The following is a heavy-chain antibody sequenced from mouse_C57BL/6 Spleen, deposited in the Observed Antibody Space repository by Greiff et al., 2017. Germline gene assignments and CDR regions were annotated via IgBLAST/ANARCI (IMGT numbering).Heavy chain of an antibody. D-gene: IGHD2-3*01. CDR1: GYTFTDYE. V-gene: IGHV1-15*01. Sequence: VQLQQSGAELVRPGASVTLSCKASGYTFTDYEMHWVKQTPVHGLEWIGAIDPETGGTAYNQKFKGKAILTADKSSRPAYIELRSLTSEDSAVYYCTRDGPLCWGQGTLVTVSA. J-gene: IGHJ3*01. CDR2: IDPETGGT. CDR3: TRDGPLC.